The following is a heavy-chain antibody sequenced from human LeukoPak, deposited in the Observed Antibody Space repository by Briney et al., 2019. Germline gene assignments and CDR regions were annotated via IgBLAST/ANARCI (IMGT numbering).Heavy chain of an antibody. J-gene: IGHJ4*02. V-gene: IGHV1-69*04. D-gene: IGHD2-15*01. CDR2: IIPILGIA. Sequence: SVKVSCKASGYTFTSYGISWVRQAPGQGLEWMGRIIPILGIANYAQKFQGRVTITADKSTSTAYMELSSLRSEDTAVYYCAREFFLLSYYFDYWGQGTLVTVSS. CDR1: GYTFTSYG. CDR3: AREFFLLSYYFDY.